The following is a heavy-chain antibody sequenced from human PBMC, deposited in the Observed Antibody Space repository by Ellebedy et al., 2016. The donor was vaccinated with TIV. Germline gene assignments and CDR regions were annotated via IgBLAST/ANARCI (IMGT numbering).Heavy chain of an antibody. J-gene: IGHJ6*02. CDR3: ARVLAVADPYYYYGMDV. D-gene: IGHD6-19*01. CDR2: IYYSGRT. Sequence: SETLSLTXTVSGGSISSYYWSWVRQPPGKGLEWIGYIYYSGRTNYNPSLKSRVTISVDTSKNQFSLKLSSVTAADTAVYYCARVLAVADPYYYYGMDVWGQGTTVTVSS. CDR1: GGSISSYY. V-gene: IGHV4-59*01.